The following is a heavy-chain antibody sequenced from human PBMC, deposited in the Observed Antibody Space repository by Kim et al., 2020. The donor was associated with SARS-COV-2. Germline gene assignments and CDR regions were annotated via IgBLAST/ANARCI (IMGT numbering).Heavy chain of an antibody. J-gene: IGHJ4*02. CDR3: ASGHHYGDYIPRFED. D-gene: IGHD4-17*01. V-gene: IGHV3-66*01. Sequence: ESVKGRCTISRDNSKSTRYLQRNSLRAEDTAVYYCASGHHYGDYIPRFEDWGQGTLVTVSS.